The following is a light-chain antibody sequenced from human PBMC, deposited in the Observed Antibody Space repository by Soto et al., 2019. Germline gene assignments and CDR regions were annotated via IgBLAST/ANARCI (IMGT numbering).Light chain of an antibody. Sequence: QSALTQPASVSGSPGQSITISCSGTSSDVGGYNYVSWYQQHPGEASKLMIYEVSNRPSGVSNRFSGSKSGNTTSLTISGLQAEDEADYYCSSYTTSSTLFGGGTKVTVL. CDR2: EVS. J-gene: IGLJ2*01. V-gene: IGLV2-14*01. CDR3: SSYTTSSTL. CDR1: SSDVGGYNY.